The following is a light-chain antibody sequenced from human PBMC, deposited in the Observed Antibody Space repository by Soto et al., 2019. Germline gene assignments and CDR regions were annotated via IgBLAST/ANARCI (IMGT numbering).Light chain of an antibody. J-gene: IGLJ3*02. CDR1: HSGIGYNA. CDR2: NNN. Sequence: QSVLTQPPSASGTPGQTVTISCSRGHSGIGYNAVNWYQHRSGAAPRLLIYNNNQRPSGVPDRFSGSQSATSASLAISGLQSDDEADYYCATWDNNLNGPVLGGGTKVTVL. CDR3: ATWDNNLNGPV. V-gene: IGLV1-44*01.